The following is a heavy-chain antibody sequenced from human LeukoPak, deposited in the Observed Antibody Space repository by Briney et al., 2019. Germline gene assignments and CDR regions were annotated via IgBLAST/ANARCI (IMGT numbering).Heavy chain of an antibody. CDR3: ARDTRGYYRLGD. V-gene: IGHV3-48*03. D-gene: IGHD3-22*01. CDR1: GFTFSSYE. J-gene: IGHJ4*02. CDR2: ISSSGSTI. Sequence: GGSLRLSCAASGFTFSSYEMNWVRQAPGKGLEWVLHISSSGSTIYYADSVKGRFTISRDNAKNSLYLQMNSLRAEDTAVYYCARDTRGYYRLGDWGQGTLVTVSS.